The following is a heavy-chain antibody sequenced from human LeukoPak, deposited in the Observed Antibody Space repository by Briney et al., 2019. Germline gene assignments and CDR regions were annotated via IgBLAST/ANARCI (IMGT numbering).Heavy chain of an antibody. CDR1: GGSISSYY. D-gene: IGHD6-13*01. V-gene: IGHV4-59*08. Sequence: SETLSLACTVSGGSISSYYWSWIRQPPGKGLEWIGYVYCSGRRNYNPSLKRRVTISVDTSKNQFSLKLSSVTAADTAVYYCARHHIAAALNWFDPWGQGTLVTVSS. CDR3: ARHHIAAALNWFDP. J-gene: IGHJ5*02. CDR2: VYCSGRR.